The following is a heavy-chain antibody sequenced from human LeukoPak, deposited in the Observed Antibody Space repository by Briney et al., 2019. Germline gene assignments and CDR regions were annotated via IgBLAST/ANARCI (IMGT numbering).Heavy chain of an antibody. CDR1: GFTGSSYG. V-gene: IGHV3-23*01. CDR2: ISGSGGNT. CDR3: ARSGVGATDFDY. D-gene: IGHD1-26*01. Sequence: PGGSLRLSCAASGFTGSSYGMTWVRQAPGKGPEWVSLISGSGGNTYYADSVKGRFTISRDNSKNTLYLQMNSLRAEDTAVYYCARSGVGATDFDYWGQGTLVTVSS. J-gene: IGHJ4*02.